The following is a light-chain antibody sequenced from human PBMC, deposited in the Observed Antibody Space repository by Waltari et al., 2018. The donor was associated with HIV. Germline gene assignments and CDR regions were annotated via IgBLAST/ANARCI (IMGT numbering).Light chain of an antibody. Sequence: EVVIPQSPATLSVSPGEGATLSCRASQSVASNLAWYQQRPGQAPRLLIYGASTRATDIPARFSGSGSGTEFTLTINSLQSEDSALYYCQQFDIWPWTFGQGTKVEIK. CDR2: GAS. CDR3: QQFDIWPWT. J-gene: IGKJ1*01. CDR1: QSVASN. V-gene: IGKV3-15*01.